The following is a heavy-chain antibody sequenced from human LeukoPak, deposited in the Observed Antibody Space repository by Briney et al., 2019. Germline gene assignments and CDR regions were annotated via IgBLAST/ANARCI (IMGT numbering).Heavy chain of an antibody. V-gene: IGHV3-33*01. D-gene: IGHD2-8*01. Sequence: PGGSLRLSCAASGFTFNKCGMNWVRQVPGKGLEWVAVIWSDGSNKYYADSVKGRFTISRDNSKNTLYLQMNSLRAEDTAVYYCARDAAQVPYCTDGVCYIGYWGQGTLVTVSS. CDR2: IWSDGSNK. J-gene: IGHJ4*02. CDR3: ARDAAQVPYCTDGVCYIGY. CDR1: GFTFNKCG.